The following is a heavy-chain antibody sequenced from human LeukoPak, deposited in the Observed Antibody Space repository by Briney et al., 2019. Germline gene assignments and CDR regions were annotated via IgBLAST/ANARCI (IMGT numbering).Heavy chain of an antibody. CDR3: ARARPNYYGSGSYYKRWFDP. J-gene: IGHJ5*02. CDR2: INHSGST. D-gene: IGHD3-10*01. Sequence: SETLSLTCAVYGGSFSGYYWSWIRQPPGKGLEWIGEINHSGSTNYNPSLKSRVTISVDTSKNQFSLKLSSVTAADTAVYYCARARPNYYGSGSYYKRWFDPWGQGTLVTVSS. CDR1: GGSFSGYY. V-gene: IGHV4-34*01.